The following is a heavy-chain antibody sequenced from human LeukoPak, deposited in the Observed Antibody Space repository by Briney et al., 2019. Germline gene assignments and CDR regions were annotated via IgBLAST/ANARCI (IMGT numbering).Heavy chain of an antibody. CDR3: AGAVRAFDI. V-gene: IGHV1-69*13. CDR1: GYTLTELS. CDR2: IIPIFGTA. Sequence: GASVKVSCKVSGYTLTELSMHWVRQAPGKGLEWMGGIIPIFGTANYAQKFQGRVTITADESTSTAYMELSSLRSEDTAVYYCAGAVRAFDIWGQGTMVTVSS. J-gene: IGHJ3*02.